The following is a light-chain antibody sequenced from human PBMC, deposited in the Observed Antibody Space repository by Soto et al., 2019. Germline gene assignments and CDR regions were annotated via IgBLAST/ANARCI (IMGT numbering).Light chain of an antibody. CDR2: GAS. CDR3: QQYGSSPPST. CDR1: QSVSSSY. J-gene: IGKJ1*01. Sequence: EIVWTQSPGTLSLSPGERATLSCRSSQSVSSSYLAWYQQKPGQAPRLLIYGASSRATGIPDRFSGSGSGTDFTLTISRLEPEDFAVYYCQQYGSSPPSTFGQGTKVDI. V-gene: IGKV3-20*01.